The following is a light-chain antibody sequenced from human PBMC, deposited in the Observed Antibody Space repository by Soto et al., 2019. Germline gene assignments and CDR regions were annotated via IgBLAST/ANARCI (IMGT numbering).Light chain of an antibody. CDR1: QSISDN. J-gene: IGKJ2*01. Sequence: EMTQSPSSLSASVGDRVTITCRARQSISDNVNWYQFQPGKAPKLLIYAASNLQTGVPSRFSGSGSGSDFALTISGLQPEDSATYYCQQSYCPPYTFGLGTKLEIK. CDR2: AAS. CDR3: QQSYCPPYT. V-gene: IGKV1-39*01.